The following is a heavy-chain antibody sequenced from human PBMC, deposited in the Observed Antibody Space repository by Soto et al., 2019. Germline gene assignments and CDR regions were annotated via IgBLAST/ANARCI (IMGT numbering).Heavy chain of an antibody. V-gene: IGHV3-33*01. CDR3: ARDLDTMVRGVISYYYYGMDV. J-gene: IGHJ6*02. CDR2: IWYDGSNK. CDR1: GFTFSSYG. Sequence: GGSLRLSCAASGFTFSSYGMHWVRQAPGKGLEWVAVIWYDGSNKYYADSVKGRFTISRDNSKNTLYLQMNSLRAEDTAVYYCARDLDTMVRGVISYYYYGMDVWGQGTTVTVSS. D-gene: IGHD3-10*01.